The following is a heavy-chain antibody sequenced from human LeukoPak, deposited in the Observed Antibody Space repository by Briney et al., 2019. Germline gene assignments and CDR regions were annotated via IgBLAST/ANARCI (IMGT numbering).Heavy chain of an antibody. Sequence: SETLSLTCTVSGGSISSSSHYWSWIRQPPGKGLEWIASINYRWTTYYNPSLNSGVTTSVDTSKNQFSLKLSSVTAADTAVYYCARLGGTYDAFGIWGQGTMVTVSS. CDR1: GGSISSSSHY. CDR2: INYRWTT. D-gene: IGHD1-26*01. J-gene: IGHJ3*02. CDR3: ARLGGTYDAFGI. V-gene: IGHV4-39*01.